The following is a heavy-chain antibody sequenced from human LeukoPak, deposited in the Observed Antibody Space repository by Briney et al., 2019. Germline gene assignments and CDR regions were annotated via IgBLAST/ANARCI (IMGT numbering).Heavy chain of an antibody. D-gene: IGHD3-10*01. CDR3: ARDGYGSGSYGWFDP. J-gene: IGHJ5*02. CDR2: IYSGST. V-gene: IGHV4-59*01. Sequence: NLSETLSLTCSVSGASITSSYWSWIRQTPGKGLEWIGNIYSGSTNYNPSFESRVTMSLDTSKNQISLRLTSVTAADTALYYCARDGYGSGSYGWFDPWGQGTLVTVSS. CDR1: GASITSSY.